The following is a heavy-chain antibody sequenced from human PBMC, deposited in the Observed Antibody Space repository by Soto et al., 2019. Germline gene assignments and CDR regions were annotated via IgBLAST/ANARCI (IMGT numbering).Heavy chain of an antibody. D-gene: IGHD2-21*01. CDR3: VRVPAVIYNWFDP. CDR1: GYTFTNYD. CDR2: MNPITGNT. J-gene: IGHJ5*02. V-gene: IGHV1-8*01. Sequence: QVQLVQSGAEVKKPGASVKVSCTASGYTFTNYDINWVRQATGQGLEWMGWMNPITGNTGYAQKFQGRVTMTMDTSISTAYMELSSLRSEDTAVYYCVRVPAVIYNWFDPWGQGTLVTVSS.